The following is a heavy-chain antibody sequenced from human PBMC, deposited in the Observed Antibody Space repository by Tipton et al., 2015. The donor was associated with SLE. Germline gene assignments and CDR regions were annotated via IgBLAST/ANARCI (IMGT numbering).Heavy chain of an antibody. D-gene: IGHD3-22*01. CDR3: ARSSSGYYVDY. V-gene: IGHV4-59*08. Sequence: TLSLTCTVSGGSISSYYWSWIRQPPGKGLEWIGYIYYSGSTNYNPSLKSRVTISVDTSKNQFSLRRSFVTAADTAVYYCARSSSGYYVDYWGQGTLVTVSS. CDR1: GGSISSYY. CDR2: IYYSGST. J-gene: IGHJ4*02.